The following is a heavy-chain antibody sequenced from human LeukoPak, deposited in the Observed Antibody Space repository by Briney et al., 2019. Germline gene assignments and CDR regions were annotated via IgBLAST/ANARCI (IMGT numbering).Heavy chain of an antibody. V-gene: IGHV3-48*04. CDR1: GFSFSRYG. CDR3: ARGTTGLDY. Sequence: GGSLRLSCAASGFSFSRYGMHWVRQAPGKGLEWVSYISSSSSTIYYADSVKGRFTISRDNAKNSLYLQMNSLRAEDTAVYYCARGTTGLDYWGQGTLVTVSS. J-gene: IGHJ4*02. CDR2: ISSSSSTI. D-gene: IGHD4-17*01.